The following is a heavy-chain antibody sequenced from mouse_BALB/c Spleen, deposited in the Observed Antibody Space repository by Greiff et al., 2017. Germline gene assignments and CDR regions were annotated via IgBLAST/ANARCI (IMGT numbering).Heavy chain of an antibody. Sequence: VKVVESGPGLVAPSQSLSITCTVSGFSLTSYGVHWVRQPPGKGLEWLGVIWAGGSTNYNSALMSRLSISKDNSKSQVFLKMNSLQTDDTAMYYCAREYDYDGFAYWGQGTLVTVSA. V-gene: IGHV2-9*02. D-gene: IGHD2-4*01. J-gene: IGHJ3*01. CDR3: AREYDYDGFAY. CDR2: IWAGGST. CDR1: GFSLTSYG.